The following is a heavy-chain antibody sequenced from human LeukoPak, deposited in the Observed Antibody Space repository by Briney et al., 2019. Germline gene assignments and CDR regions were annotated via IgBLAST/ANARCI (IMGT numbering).Heavy chain of an antibody. CDR3: AINITTYCGSGHPPILTRFQP. CDR2: IYCTGST. CDR1: GGFISSGGDY. Sequence: SETLCLTCTVSGGFISSGGDYWGWMRQPPGKGLQWIGSIYCTGSTNYNPSLRSRVTICVDTSKNQFFLQLSSVTAPHPAMYHCAINITTYCGSGHPPILTRFQPCGKGTLVTVSS. J-gene: IGHJ1*01. D-gene: IGHD6-19*01. V-gene: IGHV4-39*01.